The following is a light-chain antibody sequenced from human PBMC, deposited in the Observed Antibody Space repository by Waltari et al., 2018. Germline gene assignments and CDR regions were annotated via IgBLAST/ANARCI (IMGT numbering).Light chain of an antibody. CDR1: SSAVEGFNF. V-gene: IGLV2-14*03. J-gene: IGLJ2*01. Sequence: QSALPQPASMSGSPGQSITISCTGTSSAVEGFNFVSWYHKYPGKSPKLIICDFPNRPSGVSHRFSGSRSDNTASLTISGLQAEDEADYYCSSYTSVNTRFGGGTKLTVL. CDR3: SSYTSVNTR. CDR2: DFP.